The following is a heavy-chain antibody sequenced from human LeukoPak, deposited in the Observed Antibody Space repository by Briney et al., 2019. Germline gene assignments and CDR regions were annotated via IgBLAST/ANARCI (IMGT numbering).Heavy chain of an antibody. D-gene: IGHD2-15*01. J-gene: IGHJ4*02. CDR2: IYYSGST. V-gene: IGHV4-31*02. CDR3: ARECSGGGCKYIDY. Sequence: SETLSLTCTVSGGSISSGGYYWSWIRQHPGKGLEWIGYIYYSGSTYHNPSLKSRVTISVDTSKNQFSLKLSSVTAADTAVYYCARECSGGGCKYIDYWGQGTLVTVSS. CDR1: GGSISSGGYY.